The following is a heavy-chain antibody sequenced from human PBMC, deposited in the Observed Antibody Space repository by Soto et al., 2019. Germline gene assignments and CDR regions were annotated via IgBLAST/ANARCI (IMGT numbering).Heavy chain of an antibody. CDR3: ARLRYSYGPRWWYFDL. CDR2: IYYSGST. CDR1: GGSTSSYY. J-gene: IGHJ2*01. V-gene: IGHV4-59*01. Sequence: SETLSLTCAVSGGSTSSYYWSWIRQPPGKGLEWIGYIYYSGSTNYNPSLKSRVTISVDTSKNQFSLKLSSVTAADTAVYYCARLRYSYGPRWWYFDLWGRGTLVTVSS. D-gene: IGHD5-18*01.